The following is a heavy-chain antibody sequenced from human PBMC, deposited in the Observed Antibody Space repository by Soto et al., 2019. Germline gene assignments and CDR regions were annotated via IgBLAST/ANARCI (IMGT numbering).Heavy chain of an antibody. V-gene: IGHV4-30-4*01. Sequence: QVQLQESGPGLVKPSQTLSLTCTVSGGSISTVDYWWSWIRQSPDMGLEWIGHIYDGGRTYNNPSLESRVTMSVDTSKTQLSLTLSSVSAADTAVHYCARGPSGDKLDSWGQGTRVTVSS. CDR3: ARGPSGDKLDS. CDR2: IYDGGRT. D-gene: IGHD7-27*01. CDR1: GGSISTVDYW. J-gene: IGHJ5*01.